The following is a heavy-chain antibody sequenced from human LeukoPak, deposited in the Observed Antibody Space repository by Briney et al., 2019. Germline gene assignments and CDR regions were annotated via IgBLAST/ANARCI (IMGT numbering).Heavy chain of an antibody. CDR2: IYTSGST. CDR1: GGFISSGSYY. D-gene: IGHD1-26*01. J-gene: IGHJ5*02. CDR3: ARGQSGSAFDP. Sequence: SQTLSLTCTVSGGFISSGSYYWSWIRQPAGKGLEWIGRIYTSGSTNYNPSLKSRVTISVDTSKNQFSLKLSSVTAADTAVYYCARGQSGSAFDPWGQGTLVTVSS. V-gene: IGHV4-61*02.